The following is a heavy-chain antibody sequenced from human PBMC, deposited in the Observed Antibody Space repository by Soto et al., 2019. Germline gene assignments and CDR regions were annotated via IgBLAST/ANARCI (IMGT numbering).Heavy chain of an antibody. Sequence: SETLSLTCTVSGGSISSSSYYWGWIRQPPGKGLEWIGSIYYSGSTYYNPSLKSRVTISVDTSKNQFSLKLSSVTAADTAVYYCATTSIEPLPYYFDYWGQVTLVTVSS. V-gene: IGHV4-39*01. CDR1: GGSISSSSYY. D-gene: IGHD2-15*01. CDR3: ATTSIEPLPYYFDY. CDR2: IYYSGST. J-gene: IGHJ4*02.